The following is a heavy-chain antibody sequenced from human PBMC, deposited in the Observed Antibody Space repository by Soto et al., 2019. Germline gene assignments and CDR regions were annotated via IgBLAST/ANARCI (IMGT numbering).Heavy chain of an antibody. CDR1: GFTLSDHY. J-gene: IGHJ4*02. CDR2: ISSTTNYI. CDR3: ARESEDLTSNFDY. V-gene: IGHV3-21*06. Sequence: GSLRLSCAGSGFTLSDHYMAWVRQAPGKGLEWVSSISSTTNYIYYGDSMKGRFTISRDNAKNSLYLEMNSLRAEDTAVYYCARESEDLTSNFDYWGQGTLVTVSS.